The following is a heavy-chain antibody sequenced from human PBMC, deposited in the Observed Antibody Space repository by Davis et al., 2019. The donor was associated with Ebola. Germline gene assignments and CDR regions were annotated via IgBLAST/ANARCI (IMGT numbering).Heavy chain of an antibody. CDR1: GNSFASHW. CDR2: IYPGDSDT. Sequence: PGGSLRLSCKDSGNSFASHWIGWVRQMPGKGLEWMGIIYPGDSDTRYSPSFQGQVTISADKSTRTAFLQWSSLKASDSGMYYCASLRRTITGMDDGFDIWGEGTMVTVSS. D-gene: IGHD2-8*02. CDR3: ASLRRTITGMDDGFDI. V-gene: IGHV5-51*01. J-gene: IGHJ3*02.